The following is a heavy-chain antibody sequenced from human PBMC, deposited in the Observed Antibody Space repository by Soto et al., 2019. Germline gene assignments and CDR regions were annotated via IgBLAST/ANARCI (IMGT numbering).Heavy chain of an antibody. CDR3: ARDVGATDYYYYYGMDF. CDR1: GYTFTSYA. J-gene: IGHJ6*02. V-gene: IGHV1-3*01. CDR2: INAGNGNT. D-gene: IGHD1-26*01. Sequence: ASVKVSCKASGYTFTSYAMHWVRQAPGQRLEWMGWINAGNGNTKYSQKFQGRVTITRDTSASTAYMELSSLRSEDTAVYYCARDVGATDYYYYYGMDFWGQGTTVTVSS.